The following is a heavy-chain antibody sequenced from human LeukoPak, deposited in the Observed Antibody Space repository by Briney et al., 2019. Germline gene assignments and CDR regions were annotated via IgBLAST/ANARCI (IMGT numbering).Heavy chain of an antibody. CDR1: GFTFDAYA. D-gene: IGHD5-18*01. Sequence: GGSLRLSCAASGFTFDAYAMHWVRQAPGKGLEWVSVIRGGGAVAFYADSVKGRFTISRDNSRNTLYLHMNSLTADDTAVYYCGESSSSYGNDALDIWGQGTMVTVSS. CDR2: IRGGGAVA. J-gene: IGHJ3*02. CDR3: GESSSSYGNDALDI. V-gene: IGHV3-23*01.